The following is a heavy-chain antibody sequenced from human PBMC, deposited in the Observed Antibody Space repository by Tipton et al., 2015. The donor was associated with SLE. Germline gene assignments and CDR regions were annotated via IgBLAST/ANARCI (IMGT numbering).Heavy chain of an antibody. J-gene: IGHJ5*02. V-gene: IGHV3-21*01. CDR3: AKGGSSYYGP. D-gene: IGHD3-10*01. CDR1: GFIFNGYR. Sequence: GSLRLSCASSGFIFNGYRINWVRQAPGKGLEWVSSISSGSNYISYADSVKGRFTISRDDAKNSVYLQMNSLRAEDTAVYYCAKGGSSYYGPWGQGTLVTVSS. CDR2: ISSGSNYI.